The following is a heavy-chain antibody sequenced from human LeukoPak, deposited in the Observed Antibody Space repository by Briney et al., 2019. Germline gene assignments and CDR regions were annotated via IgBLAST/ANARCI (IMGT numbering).Heavy chain of an antibody. CDR3: ARGVGATTHYFDL. V-gene: IGHV3-21*01. J-gene: IGHJ4*02. CDR2: ISSNSDYI. Sequence: PGGSLRLSCVASGFTFSSFTMDWVRRAPGKGLEWVSSISSNSDYIYYADSVKGRFTISRDNAKNSLYLQMTSLRAEDTAVYFCARGVGATTHYFDLWGQGALVTVPS. D-gene: IGHD1-26*01. CDR1: GFTFSSFT.